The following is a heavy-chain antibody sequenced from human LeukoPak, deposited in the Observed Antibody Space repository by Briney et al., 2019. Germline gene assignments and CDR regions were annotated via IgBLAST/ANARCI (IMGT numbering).Heavy chain of an antibody. V-gene: IGHV3-23*01. Sequence: PGGSLRLSCVASGFTFSTYAMTWIRQAPGKGLEWVATTSATGGSTFYTHSVKGRFTISRDNSKNTLYLQMDSLRADDTAVYYCARVGRAKGAVAGTSYYYYMDVWGKGTTVTVSS. J-gene: IGHJ6*03. CDR2: TSATGGST. CDR3: ARVGRAKGAVAGTSYYYYMDV. CDR1: GFTFSTYA. D-gene: IGHD6-19*01.